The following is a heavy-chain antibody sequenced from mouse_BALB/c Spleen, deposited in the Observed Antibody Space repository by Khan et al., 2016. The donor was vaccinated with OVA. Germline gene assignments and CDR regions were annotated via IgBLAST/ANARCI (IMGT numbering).Heavy chain of an antibody. CDR3: ARSIMAN. CDR2: ISYSGST. V-gene: IGHV3-2*02. CDR1: GYSITSDYA. J-gene: IGHJ2*01. Sequence: LEESGPGLVKPSQSLSLTCTVTGYSITSDYAWNWIRQFPGNKLEWMGYISYSGSTSYNPSLKSRISITRDTSKNQFFLQLNSVTTEDTATYYCARSIMANWGQGTTLTVSS.